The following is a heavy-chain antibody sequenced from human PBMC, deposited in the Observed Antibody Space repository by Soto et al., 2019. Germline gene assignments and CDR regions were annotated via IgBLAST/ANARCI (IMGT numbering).Heavy chain of an antibody. D-gene: IGHD5-18*01. CDR2: IWYDGSNK. V-gene: IGHV3-33*01. CDR1: GFTFSSYG. J-gene: IGHJ5*02. Sequence: QVQLVESGGGVVQPGRSLRLSCAASGFTFSSYGMHWVRQAPGKGLEWVAVIWYDGSNKYYADSVKGRFTISRDNSKNTLYLQMNSLRAEDTAVYYCAREPPQAMVMSNWFDPWGQGTLVTVSS. CDR3: AREPPQAMVMSNWFDP.